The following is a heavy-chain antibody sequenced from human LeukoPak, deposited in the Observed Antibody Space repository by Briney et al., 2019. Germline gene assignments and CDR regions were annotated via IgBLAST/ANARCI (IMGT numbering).Heavy chain of an antibody. J-gene: IGHJ4*02. Sequence: GGSLRLSCAAAGFSFRSYSMNWVRQAPGKGLEWVSFISSTSSDLFYADSVKGRFTVSRDNARSSLYLQMNNLRAEDTAVYYCARAAGHYFDYWGQGSLVTVSS. CDR3: ARAAGHYFDY. CDR2: ISSTSSDL. V-gene: IGHV3-21*01. CDR1: GFSFRSYS.